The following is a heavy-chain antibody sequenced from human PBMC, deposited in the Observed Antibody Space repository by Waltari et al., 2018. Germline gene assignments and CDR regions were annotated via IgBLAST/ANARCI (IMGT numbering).Heavy chain of an antibody. J-gene: IGHJ6*02. V-gene: IGHV1-3*01. CDR3: ASARTYCSSTSCNYYYYYGMDV. CDR1: GYTFTSYA. CDR2: INAGNGNT. D-gene: IGHD2-2*01. Sequence: QVQLVQSGAEVKKPGASVKVSCKASGYTFTSYAMHWVRQAPGQRLEWMGWINAGNGNTKYSQKFQGRVTITRDTSASTAYMELSSLRSEDTAVYYCASARTYCSSTSCNYYYYYGMDVWGQGTTVTVSS.